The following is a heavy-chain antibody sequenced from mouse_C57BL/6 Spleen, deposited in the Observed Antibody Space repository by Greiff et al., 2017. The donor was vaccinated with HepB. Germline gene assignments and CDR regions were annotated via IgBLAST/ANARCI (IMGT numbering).Heavy chain of an antibody. D-gene: IGHD2-3*01. Sequence: VQLQQSGPELVKPGASVKLSCKASGYTFTSYDINWVKQRPGQGLEWIGWIYPRDGSTQYNEKFKGKATLTVDTSSSTAYMELHSLTSEDSAVYFCARGGLLRDWGQGTTLTVSS. CDR1: GYTFTSYD. V-gene: IGHV1-85*01. CDR2: IYPRDGST. J-gene: IGHJ2*01. CDR3: ARGGLLRD.